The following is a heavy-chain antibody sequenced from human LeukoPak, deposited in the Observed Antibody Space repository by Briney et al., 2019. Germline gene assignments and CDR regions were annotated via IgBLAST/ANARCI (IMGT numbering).Heavy chain of an antibody. J-gene: IGHJ4*02. Sequence: ASVKASCKASGYTFTGYYMHWVRQAPGQGLEWMGWINPNSGGTNYAQKFQGRVTMTRDTSISTAYMELSRLRSDDTAVYYCARVERGNYYDSSGYPPGGKDYWGQGTLVTVSS. CDR3: ARVERGNYYDSSGYPPGGKDY. V-gene: IGHV1-2*02. D-gene: IGHD3-22*01. CDR2: INPNSGGT. CDR1: GYTFTGYY.